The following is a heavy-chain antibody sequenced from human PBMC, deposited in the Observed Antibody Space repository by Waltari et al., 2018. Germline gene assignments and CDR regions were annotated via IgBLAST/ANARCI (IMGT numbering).Heavy chain of an antibody. CDR3: ARGPHFWSGYEAYYYYYYMDV. V-gene: IGHV4-34*01. D-gene: IGHD3-3*02. J-gene: IGHJ6*03. CDR2: INHSGST. CDR1: GGSFSGYY. Sequence: QVQLQQWGAGLLKPSETLSLTCAVYGGSFSGYYWSWIRQPPGKGLEWIGEINHSGSTNYNPSRKSRVTISVDTSKNQFSLKLSSVTAADTAVYYCARGPHFWSGYEAYYYYYYMDVWGKGTTVTISS.